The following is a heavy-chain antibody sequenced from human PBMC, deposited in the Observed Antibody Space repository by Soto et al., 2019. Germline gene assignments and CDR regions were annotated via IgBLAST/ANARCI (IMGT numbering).Heavy chain of an antibody. Sequence: ASVKVSCKASGYTFTGYYMHWVRRAPGQGLEWMGWINPNSGGTNYAQKFQGRVTMTRDTSISTAYMELSRLRSDDTAVYYCAAPPPIRSPRGYYYYYGMDVWGQGTTVPVSS. CDR2: INPNSGGT. V-gene: IGHV1-2*02. D-gene: IGHD3-10*01. CDR3: AAPPPIRSPRGYYYYYGMDV. CDR1: GYTFTGYY. J-gene: IGHJ6*02.